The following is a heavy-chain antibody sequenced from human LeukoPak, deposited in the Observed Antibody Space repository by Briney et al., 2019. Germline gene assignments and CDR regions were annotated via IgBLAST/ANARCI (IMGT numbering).Heavy chain of an antibody. J-gene: IGHJ5*02. CDR2: IIPIFGTA. CDR3: AREGDGYGGLFDP. CDR1: GGTFSSYA. Sequence: SVKVSCKASGGTFSSYAISWVRQAPGQGLEWMGGIIPIFGTANYAQKFQGRVTITADESTSTAYMELSSLRSEDTAVCYCAREGDGYGGLFDPWGQGTLVTVSS. D-gene: IGHD4-23*01. V-gene: IGHV1-69*13.